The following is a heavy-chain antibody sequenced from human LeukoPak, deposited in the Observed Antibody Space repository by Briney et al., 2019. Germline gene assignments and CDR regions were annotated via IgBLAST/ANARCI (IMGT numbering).Heavy chain of an antibody. J-gene: IGHJ5*02. CDR2: IYYSGST. Sequence: SETLSLTCTVSGGSISSYYWSWIRQPPGKGLEWIGYIYYSGSTNYNPSLKSRVTISVDTSKNQFSLKLSSVTAADTAVYYCARGLPYSSSSNIWGYNWFDPWGQGTLVTVSS. CDR3: ARGLPYSSSSNIWGYNWFDP. CDR1: GGSISSYY. D-gene: IGHD6-6*01. V-gene: IGHV4-59*12.